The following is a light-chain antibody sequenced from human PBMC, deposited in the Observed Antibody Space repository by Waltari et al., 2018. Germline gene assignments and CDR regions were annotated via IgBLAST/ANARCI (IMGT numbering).Light chain of an antibody. CDR3: CSFEDTWV. V-gene: IGLV2-11*01. J-gene: IGLJ3*02. CDR1: GSDY. Sequence: QSALTQPHSVSGSAGQSVTISCTGTGSDYVSWYQQLPGKAPKLLIYDISKRPSGVPDRFSGSKSGTSASLTASGLQAEDEADYYCCSFEDTWVFGGGTKLTVL. CDR2: DIS.